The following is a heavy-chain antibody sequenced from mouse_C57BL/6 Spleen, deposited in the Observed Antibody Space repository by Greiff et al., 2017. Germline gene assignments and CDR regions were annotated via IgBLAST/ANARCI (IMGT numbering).Heavy chain of an antibody. D-gene: IGHD4-1*01. J-gene: IGHJ4*01. CDR2: ISNGGGST. CDR3: ARHWDEAMYY. V-gene: IGHV5-12*01. Sequence: EVQRVESGGGLVQPGGSLKLSCAASGFTFSDYYMYWVRQTPEKRLEWVAYISNGGGSTYYPDTVKGRFTISRDNAKNTLYLQMCRLKSEDTAMYYCARHWDEAMYYWGKGTSVTVAS. CDR1: GFTFSDYY.